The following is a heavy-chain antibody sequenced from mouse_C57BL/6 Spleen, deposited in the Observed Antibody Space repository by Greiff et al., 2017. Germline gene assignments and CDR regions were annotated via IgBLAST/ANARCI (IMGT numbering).Heavy chain of an antibody. CDR2: IDPEDGDT. CDR3: TIPYSNYLYCFDY. V-gene: IGHV14-1*01. J-gene: IGHJ2*01. Sequence: DVKLQESGAELVRPGASVKLSCTASGFNIKDYYMHWVKQRPEQGLEWIGRIDPEDGDTEYAPKFQGKATMTADTSSNTAYLQLSSLTSEDTAVYYCTIPYSNYLYCFDYWGQGTTRTVSS. CDR1: GFNIKDYY. D-gene: IGHD2-5*01.